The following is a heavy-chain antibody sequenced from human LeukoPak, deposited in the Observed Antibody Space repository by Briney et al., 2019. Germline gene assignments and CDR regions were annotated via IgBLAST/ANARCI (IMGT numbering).Heavy chain of an antibody. Sequence: PGGSLRLSCAASGFTFSSYSMNWVRQAPGKGLEWVSSISSSSSYIYYADSVKGRFTISRDNAKNSLYLQMNSLRAEDTAVYYCAREFYGGNSLLLETLDYWGQGTLVTVSS. J-gene: IGHJ4*02. D-gene: IGHD4-23*01. CDR1: GFTFSSYS. V-gene: IGHV3-21*01. CDR2: ISSSSSYI. CDR3: AREFYGGNSLLLETLDY.